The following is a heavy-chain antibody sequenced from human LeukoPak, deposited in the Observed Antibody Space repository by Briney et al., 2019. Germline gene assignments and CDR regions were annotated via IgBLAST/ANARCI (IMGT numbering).Heavy chain of an antibody. CDR1: GDSISSGTYY. CDR3: ARHEYTSSFWFDP. Sequence: SETLSLTCTVSGDSISSGTYYWGWIRQPPGKGLEWIGYIYNSGSTNYNPSLKSRLTISVDTSKNQFSLKVSSVTAADTAVYYCARHEYTSSFWFDPWGQGTLVTVSS. V-gene: IGHV4-61*05. CDR2: IYNSGST. D-gene: IGHD6-6*01. J-gene: IGHJ5*02.